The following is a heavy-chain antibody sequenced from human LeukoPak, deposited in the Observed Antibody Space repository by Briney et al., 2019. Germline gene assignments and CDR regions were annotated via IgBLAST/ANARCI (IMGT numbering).Heavy chain of an antibody. J-gene: IGHJ4*02. V-gene: IGHV4-4*07. CDR1: GGSISSYY. Sequence: SETLSLTCTVSGGSISSYYWSWIRQPAGKGLEWIGRIYTSGSTNYNPSLKSRVTMSVDTSKNQFSPKLSSVTAADTAVYYCARDPSDYGGNGYFDYWGQGTLVTVSS. D-gene: IGHD4-23*01. CDR3: ARDPSDYGGNGYFDY. CDR2: IYTSGST.